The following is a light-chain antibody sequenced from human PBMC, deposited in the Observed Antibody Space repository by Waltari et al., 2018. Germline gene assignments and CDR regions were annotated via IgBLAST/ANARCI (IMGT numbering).Light chain of an antibody. CDR2: HTS. V-gene: IGKV3-20*01. J-gene: IGKJ1*01. CDR1: QSVGKY. Sequence: EIVLTQSPGTLSLSPGERATLSYCASQSVGKYLAWYQQKPGQAPRLLIYHTSNRATGIPDRFSGSGSGTDFSLTISRLEPEDFAVYYCQHYVRLPATFGQGTKVEIK. CDR3: QHYVRLPAT.